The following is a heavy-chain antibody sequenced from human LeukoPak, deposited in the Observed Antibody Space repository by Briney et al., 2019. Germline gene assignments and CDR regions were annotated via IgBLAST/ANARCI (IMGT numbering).Heavy chain of an antibody. CDR1: GYSFTSYW. D-gene: IGHD6-19*01. V-gene: IGHV5-51*01. CDR3: ARLSAVAGTDLDY. CDR2: IYPGDSDT. J-gene: IGHJ4*02. Sequence: GESLKISRKGSGYSFTSYWIGWVRQMPGKGLGWMGIIYPGDSDTRYSPSFQGKVTISAEKSISTAYLQWSSLKASDTAMYYCARLSAVAGTDLDYWGQGTLVTVSS.